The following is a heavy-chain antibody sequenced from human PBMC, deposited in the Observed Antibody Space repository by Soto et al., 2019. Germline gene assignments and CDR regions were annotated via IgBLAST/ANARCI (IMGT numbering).Heavy chain of an antibody. J-gene: IGHJ6*02. Sequence: QVQLVESGGGVVQPGRSLRLSCAASGFTFSSYAMHWVRQAPGKGLEWVAVISYDGSNKYYADSVKGRFTISRDNSKNTLYLQMNSLRAEDTAVYYCARDEGVGGYYYYGMDVWGQGTTVTVSS. CDR3: ARDEGVGGYYYYGMDV. CDR2: ISYDGSNK. D-gene: IGHD1-26*01. V-gene: IGHV3-30-3*01. CDR1: GFTFSSYA.